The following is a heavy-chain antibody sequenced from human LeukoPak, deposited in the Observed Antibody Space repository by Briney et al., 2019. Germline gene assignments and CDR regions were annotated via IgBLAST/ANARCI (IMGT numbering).Heavy chain of an antibody. V-gene: IGHV4-38-2*02. CDR3: ASDCFGWGCSRDY. CDR2: IYHSGST. J-gene: IGHJ4*02. D-gene: IGHD6-19*01. CDR1: GYSISSGYY. Sequence: SETLSLTCTVSGYSISSGYYWGWIRQPPGKGLEWIGSIYHSGSTYYNPSLKSRVTISVDTSKNQFSLKLSSVTAADTAVYYCASDCFGWGCSRDYWGQGTLVTVSS.